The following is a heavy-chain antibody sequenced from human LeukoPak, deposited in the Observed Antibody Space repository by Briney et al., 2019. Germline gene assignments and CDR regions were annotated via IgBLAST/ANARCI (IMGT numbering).Heavy chain of an antibody. Sequence: GESLKISCKGSGYSFTSYWIGWVRQMPGKGLEWMGIIYPGDSDTRYSPSFQGQVTISAGKSISTAYLQWSSVKASDTAMYYCARQDYSGSGTRWFDPWGQGTLVTVSS. CDR2: IYPGDSDT. D-gene: IGHD3-10*01. CDR1: GYSFTSYW. CDR3: ARQDYSGSGTRWFDP. J-gene: IGHJ5*02. V-gene: IGHV5-51*01.